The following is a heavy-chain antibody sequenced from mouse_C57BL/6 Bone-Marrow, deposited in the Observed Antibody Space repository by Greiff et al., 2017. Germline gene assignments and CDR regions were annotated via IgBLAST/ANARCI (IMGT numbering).Heavy chain of an antibody. CDR3: ASGYSTTVERFAY. CDR2: IDPSDSYT. Sequence: QVQLQQPGAELVKPGASVKLSCKASGYTFTSYWMQWVKQRPGQGLEWIGEIDPSDSYTNYNQKFKGKATLTVDTSSSTAYMQLSSLTSEDSAVYYCASGYSTTVERFAYWGQGTLVTVSA. J-gene: IGHJ3*01. CDR1: GYTFTSYW. D-gene: IGHD1-1*01. V-gene: IGHV1-50*01.